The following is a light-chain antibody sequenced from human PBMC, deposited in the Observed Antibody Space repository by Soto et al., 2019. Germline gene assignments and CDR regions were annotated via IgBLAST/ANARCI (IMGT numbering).Light chain of an antibody. J-gene: IGKJ2*01. CDR3: QQYGSSLYT. CDR1: QSVSSSY. CDR2: GAS. V-gene: IGKV3-20*01. Sequence: EIVLTQSPGTLSLSPGERATLSCRASQSVSSSYLAWYQQKPGQAPRLLIYGASSRATGIPDRCSGSGSGTAFTLTISRLATEDFAVYYCQQYGSSLYTFGQGPKLEIK.